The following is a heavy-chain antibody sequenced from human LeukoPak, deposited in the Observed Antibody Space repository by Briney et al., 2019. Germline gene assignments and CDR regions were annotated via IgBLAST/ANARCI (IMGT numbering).Heavy chain of an antibody. CDR3: ARGALLEWLFFLGGWFDP. V-gene: IGHV1-2*02. D-gene: IGHD3-3*01. CDR2: INPNSGGT. Sequence: GASVKVPCKASGYTFTGYYMHWVRQAPGQGLEWMGWINPNSGGTNYAQKFQGRVTMTRDTSISTAYMELSRLRSDDTAVHYCARGALLEWLFFLGGWFDPWGQGTLVTVSS. CDR1: GYTFTGYY. J-gene: IGHJ5*02.